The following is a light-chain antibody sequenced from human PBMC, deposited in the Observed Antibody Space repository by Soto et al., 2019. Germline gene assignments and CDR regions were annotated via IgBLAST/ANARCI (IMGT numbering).Light chain of an antibody. CDR2: GAS. Sequence: VMTQSPATLSVSLGDRATLSCRASQSVSSNLAWYQQKPGQGPRLLIYGASTRATGIPARFSGSGSGTEFTLTISSLQSEDFAVYYCQQYNNWPPWTFGQGTKVDIK. J-gene: IGKJ1*01. V-gene: IGKV3-15*01. CDR3: QQYNNWPPWT. CDR1: QSVSSN.